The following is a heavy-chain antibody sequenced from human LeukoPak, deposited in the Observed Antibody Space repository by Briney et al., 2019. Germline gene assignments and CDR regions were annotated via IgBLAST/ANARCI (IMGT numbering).Heavy chain of an antibody. CDR3: ARDTDTAMDV. CDR1: DFTLSNAW. Sequence: GGSLRLSCAASDFTLSNAWMIWVRQAPGKGLEWVGRIKSKTDGGTTDHAAPVKGRFTISRDDSKNSLYLQMNNLKTEDTAVYYCARDTDTAMDVWGQGTTVIVSS. J-gene: IGHJ6*02. V-gene: IGHV3-15*07. CDR2: IKSKTDGGTT.